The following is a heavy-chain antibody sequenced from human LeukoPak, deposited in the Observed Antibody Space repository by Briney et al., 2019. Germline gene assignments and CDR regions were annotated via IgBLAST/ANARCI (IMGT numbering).Heavy chain of an antibody. CDR2: IYPGDSDT. V-gene: IGHV5-51*01. Sequence: GESLKISCKASGYSFTNYWIGWVRQMPGKGLELMGIIYPGDSDTRYSPSFQGQVTISADTSISTAYLQWSSLKASDTAMYYCARHAGTVAIPNGAFDIWGQGTMVTVSS. D-gene: IGHD6-19*01. J-gene: IGHJ3*02. CDR1: GYSFTNYW. CDR3: ARHAGTVAIPNGAFDI.